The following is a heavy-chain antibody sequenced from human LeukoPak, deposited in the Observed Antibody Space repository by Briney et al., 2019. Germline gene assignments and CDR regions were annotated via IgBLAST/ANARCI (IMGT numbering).Heavy chain of an antibody. CDR3: AKGETYCSSTSCYGRPTPDAFDI. CDR2: ISSSSSYI. V-gene: IGHV3-21*01. CDR1: GFTFSSYS. D-gene: IGHD2-2*01. J-gene: IGHJ3*02. Sequence: GGSLRLSCAASGFTFSSYSMNWVRQAPGKGLEWVSSISSSSSYIYYADSVKGRFTISRDNAKNSLYLQMNSLRAEDTAVYYCAKGETYCSSTSCYGRPTPDAFDIWGQGTMVTVSS.